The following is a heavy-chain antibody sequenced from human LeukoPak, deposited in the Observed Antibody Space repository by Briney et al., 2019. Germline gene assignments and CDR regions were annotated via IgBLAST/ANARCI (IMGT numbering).Heavy chain of an antibody. CDR1: GFTVRSNY. CDR3: AGADGYSSWYVH. D-gene: IGHD5-18*01. J-gene: IGHJ4*02. V-gene: IGHV3-53*01. CDR2: MYRGDST. Sequence: GGSLRLSCAVSGFTVRSNYMTCVCQAPGKGVEWVLVMYRGDSTYYDDSVKGRFTLFRDDSKNTLVLQMYSLRDEDTGVCVCAGADGYSSWYVHWGQGTLVTVSS.